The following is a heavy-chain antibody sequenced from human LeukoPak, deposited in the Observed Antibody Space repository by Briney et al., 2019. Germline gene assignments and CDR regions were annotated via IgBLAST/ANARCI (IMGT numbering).Heavy chain of an antibody. CDR2: IYYSGST. D-gene: IGHD1-26*01. CDR1: GGSFSGYY. CDR3: ARGPVGGSYYSFFDY. Sequence: PSETLSLTCAVYGGSFSGYYWSWIRQPPGKGLEWIGYIYYSGSTNYYPSLKSRVTISVDTPKNQFSLKLTSVTAADTAVYYCARGPVGGSYYSFFDYWGQGTLVTVSS. V-gene: IGHV4-59*01. J-gene: IGHJ4*02.